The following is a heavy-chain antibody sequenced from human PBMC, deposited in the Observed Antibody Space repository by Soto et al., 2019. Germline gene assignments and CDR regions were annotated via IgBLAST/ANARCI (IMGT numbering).Heavy chain of an antibody. Sequence: SETLSLTCTVSGGSISSLSYYCGWIRQPPGKGLEWIGSIYYSGSTYYNPSLKSRVTISVDTSKNQFSLKLSSVTAADTAVYYCARPSGSYLYYFDYWGQGTLVTVS. CDR1: GGSISSLSYY. V-gene: IGHV4-39*01. CDR3: ARPSGSYLYYFDY. D-gene: IGHD1-26*01. CDR2: IYYSGST. J-gene: IGHJ4*02.